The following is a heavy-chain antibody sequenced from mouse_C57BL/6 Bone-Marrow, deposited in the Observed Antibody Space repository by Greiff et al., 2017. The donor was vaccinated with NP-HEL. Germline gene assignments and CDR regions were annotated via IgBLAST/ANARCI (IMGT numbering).Heavy chain of an antibody. CDR2: IRLKSDNYAT. CDR3: TAYEVTTGYFDY. J-gene: IGHJ2*01. Sequence: EVKVEESGGGLVQPGGSMKLSCVASGFTFSNYWMNWVRQSPETGLEWVAQIRLKSDNYATHYAVSVKGRFTISRDDSKSSVYLQMNNLRAEDTGIYYCTAYEVTTGYFDYWGQGTTLTVSS. V-gene: IGHV6-3*01. D-gene: IGHD1-1*01. CDR1: GFTFSNYW.